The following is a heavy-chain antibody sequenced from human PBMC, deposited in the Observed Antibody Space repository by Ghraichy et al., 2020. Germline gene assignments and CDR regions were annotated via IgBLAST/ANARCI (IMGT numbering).Heavy chain of an antibody. Sequence: SETLSLTCTVSGGSVSSGSYYWSWIRQPPGKGLEWIGYIYYSGSTNYNPSLKSRVTISVDTSKNQFSLKLSSVTAADTAVYYCASENYDILPGRRYDFDYWGPGTLVTVSS. CDR2: IYYSGST. V-gene: IGHV4-61*01. CDR1: GGSVSSGSYY. J-gene: IGHJ4*02. CDR3: ASENYDILPGRRYDFDY. D-gene: IGHD3-9*01.